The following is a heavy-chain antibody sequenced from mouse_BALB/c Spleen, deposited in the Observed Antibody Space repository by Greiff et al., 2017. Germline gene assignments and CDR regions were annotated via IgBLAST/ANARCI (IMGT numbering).Heavy chain of an antibody. CDR1: GYTFTSYW. CDR2: IYPGNSDT. V-gene: IGHV1-5*01. J-gene: IGHJ3*01. Sequence: EVQLQQSGTVLARPGASVKMSCKASGYTFTSYWMHWVKQRPGQGLEWIGAIYPGNSDTSYNQKFKGKAKLTAVTSTSTAYMELSSLTNEDSAVYYCTRSPHYYGPGFAYWGQGTLVTVSA. CDR3: TRSPHYYGPGFAY. D-gene: IGHD1-2*01.